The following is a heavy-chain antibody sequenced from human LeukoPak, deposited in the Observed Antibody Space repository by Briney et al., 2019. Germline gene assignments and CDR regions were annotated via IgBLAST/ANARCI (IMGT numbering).Heavy chain of an antibody. D-gene: IGHD6-13*01. CDR3: ATDSSSIAAAEFDY. CDR2: VDPEDGET. CDR1: GYTFTDYY. V-gene: IGHV1-69-2*01. J-gene: IGHJ4*02. Sequence: ASVKISCKVSGYTFTDYYMHWVQQAPGKGLEWMGLVDPEDGETIYAGKFQGRVTITADTSTDTAYMELSSLRSEDTAVYYCATDSSSIAAAEFDYWGQGTLVTVSS.